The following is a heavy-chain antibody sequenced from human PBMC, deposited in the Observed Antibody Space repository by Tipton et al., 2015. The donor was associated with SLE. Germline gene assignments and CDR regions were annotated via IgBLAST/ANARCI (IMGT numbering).Heavy chain of an antibody. V-gene: IGHV4-38-2*01. CDR2: IYHSGST. CDR1: GYSISSGYY. D-gene: IGHD6-19*01. J-gene: IGHJ2*01. Sequence: LRLSCAVSGYSISSGYYWGWIRQPPGKGLEWIGSIYHSGSTYYNPSLKSRVPKSVATSKNQFSLTLSSVTAADTAVYYCARIGQWLMQGDFDLWGRGTLVTVSS. CDR3: ARIGQWLMQGDFDL.